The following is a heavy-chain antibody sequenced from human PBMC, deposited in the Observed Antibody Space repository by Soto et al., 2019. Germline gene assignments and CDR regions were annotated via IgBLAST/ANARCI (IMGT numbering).Heavy chain of an antibody. V-gene: IGHV3-23*01. CDR2: ISGSGGST. CDR1: GFTFSSYA. D-gene: IGHD6-6*01. CDR3: AKDRGIAARQAYYYYMDV. Sequence: GGSLRLSCAASGFTFSSYAMSWVRQAPGKGLEWVSAISGSGGSTHYADSGKGRFTISRDNSKNTLYLQMNSLRAEDTAVYYCAKDRGIAARQAYYYYMDVWGKGTTVTVSS. J-gene: IGHJ6*03.